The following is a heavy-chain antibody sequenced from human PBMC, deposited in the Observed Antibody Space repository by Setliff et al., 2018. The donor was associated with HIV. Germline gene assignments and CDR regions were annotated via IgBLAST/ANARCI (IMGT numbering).Heavy chain of an antibody. V-gene: IGHV3-7*01. CDR1: GFSFSSYS. CDR2: IKQDGSEK. J-gene: IGHJ4*02. CDR3: ARDDPPGGNDY. D-gene: IGHD2-15*01. Sequence: GGSLRLSCAASGFSFSSYSMSWIRQAPGKGLEWVASIKQDGSEKYFVDSVKGRFTISRDNAKNSVYLQMNSLRDEDTAVYYCARDDPPGGNDYWGQGTLVTVSS.